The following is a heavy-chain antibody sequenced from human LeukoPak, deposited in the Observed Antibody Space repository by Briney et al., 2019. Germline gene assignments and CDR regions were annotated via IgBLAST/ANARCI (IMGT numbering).Heavy chain of an antibody. CDR3: ARDPPTTENSDAFDI. D-gene: IGHD4-17*01. J-gene: IGHJ3*02. CDR2: IYYSGST. CDR1: GGSISSGDYY. Sequence: SETLSLTCTVSGGSISSGDYYWSWIRQPPGKGLEWIGYIYYSGSTYYNPSLKSRVTISVDTSKNQFSLKLSSVTAADTAVYYCARDPPTTENSDAFDIWGQGTMVTVSP. V-gene: IGHV4-30-4*01.